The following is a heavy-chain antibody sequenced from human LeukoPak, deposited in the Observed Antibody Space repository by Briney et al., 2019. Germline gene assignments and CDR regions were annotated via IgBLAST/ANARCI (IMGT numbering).Heavy chain of an antibody. CDR2: IYTSGST. Sequence: PSETLSLTCTVSGGSISSYYWSWIRQPPGKGLEWVGNIYTSGSTNYNPSLKSRGTISVDTSKNQLSLKLSTGTAADTAVYYCARHLFRGSTTDSGRGTMVWAYFDYWGQGTLVTVSS. V-gene: IGHV4-4*09. CDR1: GGSISSYY. J-gene: IGHJ4*02. D-gene: IGHD2/OR15-2a*01. CDR3: ARHLFRGSTTDSGRGTMVWAYFDY.